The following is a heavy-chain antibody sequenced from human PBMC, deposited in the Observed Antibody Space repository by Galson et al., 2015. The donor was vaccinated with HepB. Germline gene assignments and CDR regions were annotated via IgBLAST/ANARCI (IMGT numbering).Heavy chain of an antibody. CDR2: IKQDGSEI. CDR1: GFSFSNYG. V-gene: IGHV3-7*03. D-gene: IGHD3-3*01. Sequence: SLRLSCAASGFSFSNYGIHWVRQAPGKGLEWVANIKQDGSEIYYVDSVKGRFIISRDNSNSSLHLQMNNLRADDTAVYYCAKDRIVTIFGVAPFLHWGQGILVTVSS. CDR3: AKDRIVTIFGVAPFLH. J-gene: IGHJ1*01.